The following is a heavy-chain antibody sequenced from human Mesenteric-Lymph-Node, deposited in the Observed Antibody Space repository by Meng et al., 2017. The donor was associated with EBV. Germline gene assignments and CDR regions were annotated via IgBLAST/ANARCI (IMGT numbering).Heavy chain of an antibody. CDR3: ARLYDDYVDY. CDR2: IYYSGNT. CDR1: GGSFSSSSYY. J-gene: IGHJ4*02. Sequence: QQQSGPRRLRPSETLLPTCSASGGSFSSSSYYWAWSRQPPGKGLEWIGTIYYSGNTFYTPSLESRITISVDTSTNQFSLNLRSASAPATAVYYCARLYDDYVDYWGRGSLVTVSS. V-gene: IGHV4-39*01. D-gene: IGHD3-22*01.